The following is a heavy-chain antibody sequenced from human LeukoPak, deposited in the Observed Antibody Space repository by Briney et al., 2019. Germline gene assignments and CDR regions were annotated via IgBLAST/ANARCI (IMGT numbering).Heavy chain of an antibody. V-gene: IGHV3-33*08. J-gene: IGHJ6*02. CDR2: IWYDGSNK. Sequence: SGGSLRLSCAASGFTFSSYGMHWVRQAPGKGLEWVAVIWYDGSNKYYADSVKGRFTISRDNSKNTLYLQMNSLRAEDTAVYYCARDTYSTSYFGVVLHHYYYYGMDVWGQGTTVTVSS. D-gene: IGHD3-3*01. CDR1: GFTFSSYG. CDR3: ARDTYSTSYFGVVLHHYYYYGMDV.